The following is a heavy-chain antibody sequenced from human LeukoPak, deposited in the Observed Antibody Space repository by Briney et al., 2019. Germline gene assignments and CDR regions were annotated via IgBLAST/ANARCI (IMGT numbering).Heavy chain of an antibody. D-gene: IGHD2-2*01. CDR1: GFTFSSYW. V-gene: IGHV3-7*03. Sequence: HPGGSLRLSCAASGFTFSSYWMRWVRQAPGKGLEWVANIKQDGSEKNYVDSVKGRFTISRDNSKNTLYLQMNSLRAEDTAVYYCASSSSRYCSSTSCYVGRWYYFDYWGQGTLVTVSS. CDR2: IKQDGSEK. J-gene: IGHJ4*02. CDR3: ASSSSRYCSSTSCYVGRWYYFDY.